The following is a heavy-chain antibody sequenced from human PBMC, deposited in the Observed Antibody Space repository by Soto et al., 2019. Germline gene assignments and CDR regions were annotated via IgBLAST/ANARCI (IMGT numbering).Heavy chain of an antibody. D-gene: IGHD3-10*01. CDR3: ARLVADSSWYYYGLDV. Sequence: QVTLKESGPVLVKATETLTLTCSISGFSLTTGPMGVSWIRQPPGKALEWLAHIFSNNERSYTTSLQNRLSISADNSKRQVVLTMTDVGPVDTATYFCARLVADSSWYYYGLDVWGQGASVTVS. CDR1: GFSLTTGPMG. CDR2: IFSNNER. V-gene: IGHV2-26*03. J-gene: IGHJ6*02.